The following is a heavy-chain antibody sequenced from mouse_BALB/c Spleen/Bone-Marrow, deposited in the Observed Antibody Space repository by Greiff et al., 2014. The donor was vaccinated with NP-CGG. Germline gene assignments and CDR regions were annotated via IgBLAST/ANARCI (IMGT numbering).Heavy chain of an antibody. Sequence: EVKLMESGPELVKPGASVKITCKASGYTFTDYIMDWVRLSHGKSLEWIGDINVNNGGTIYNQKFKGKATLTVDKSSSTAYMERRILTSEDTAFYYCVTGTAWFTYWGQGTLVTVST. CDR1: GYTFTDYI. CDR3: VTGTAWFTY. CDR2: INVNNGGT. V-gene: IGHV1-18*01. J-gene: IGHJ3*01. D-gene: IGHD3-3*01.